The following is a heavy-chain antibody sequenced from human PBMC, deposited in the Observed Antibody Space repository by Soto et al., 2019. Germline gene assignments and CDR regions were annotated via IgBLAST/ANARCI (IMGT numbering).Heavy chain of an antibody. J-gene: IGHJ6*02. CDR1: GFTFSSYA. CDR2: ISGSGGST. CDR3: ARGGNILIGSLLARDYYSGMDV. V-gene: IGHV3-23*01. Sequence: GGSLRLSCAASGFTFSSYAMSWVRQAPGKGLEWVSAISGSGGSTYYADSVKGRFTISRDNSKNTLYLQMNSLRAEDTAVYYCARGGNILIGSLLARDYYSGMDVWGQGTTVTVSS. D-gene: IGHD3-9*01.